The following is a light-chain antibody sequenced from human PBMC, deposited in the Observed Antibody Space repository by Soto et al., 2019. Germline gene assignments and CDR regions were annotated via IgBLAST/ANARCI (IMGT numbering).Light chain of an antibody. Sequence: QSVLTQPPSVSGAPGQRVTISCPGSSSNIGAGYDVHWYQQLPGTAPKLIIYGTTNRPSGVPDRFSGSKSGTSASLAITGLQAEDEADYYCQSYDGTLSGSYVFGIGTKVTVL. J-gene: IGLJ1*01. CDR1: SSNIGAGYD. V-gene: IGLV1-40*01. CDR3: QSYDGTLSGSYV. CDR2: GTT.